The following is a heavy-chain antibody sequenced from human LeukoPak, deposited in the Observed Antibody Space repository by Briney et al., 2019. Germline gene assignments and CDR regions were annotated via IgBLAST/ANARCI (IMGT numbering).Heavy chain of an antibody. D-gene: IGHD3-10*01. V-gene: IGHV4-61*07. Sequence: YYSGSTNYNPSLKSRVTISVDTSKNQFSLKLSSMTAADTAVYYCARQRQDYYGSGSFVYWGQGTLVTVSS. CDR2: YYSGST. CDR3: ARQRQDYYGSGSFVY. J-gene: IGHJ4*02.